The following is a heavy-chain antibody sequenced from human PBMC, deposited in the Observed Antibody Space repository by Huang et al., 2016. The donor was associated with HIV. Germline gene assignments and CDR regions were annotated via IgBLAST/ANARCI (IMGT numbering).Heavy chain of an antibody. J-gene: IGHJ6*03. Sequence: QVQLQQWGAGLLRPSETLSLTCAVSGGSFSGYYGTWIRQPPGKGLEWIGEINHCESTNYNPSLKSRVTISVDTSRNQFSLTLTSVTAADTAVYYCARGQGGYYYYYMDVWGKGTTVTVSS. CDR3: ARGQGGYYYYYMDV. V-gene: IGHV4-34*01. CDR2: INHCEST. CDR1: GGSFSGYY.